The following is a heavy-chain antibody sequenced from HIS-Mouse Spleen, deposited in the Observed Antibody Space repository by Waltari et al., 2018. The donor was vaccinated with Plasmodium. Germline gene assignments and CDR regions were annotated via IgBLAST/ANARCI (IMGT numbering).Heavy chain of an antibody. CDR2: IKQDGSEK. V-gene: IGHV3-7*01. CDR1: GGSIDSRRYY. J-gene: IGHJ5*02. D-gene: IGHD3-3*01. Sequence: LQLQESGPGLVKPSETLSLTCTVAGGSIDSRRYYWGSIRQAPGTGLEWVANIKQDGSEKYYVDSVKGRFTISRDNAKNSLYLQMNSLRAEDTAVYYCARDQGYDFWSAQNWFDPWGQGTLVTVSS. CDR3: ARDQGYDFWSAQNWFDP.